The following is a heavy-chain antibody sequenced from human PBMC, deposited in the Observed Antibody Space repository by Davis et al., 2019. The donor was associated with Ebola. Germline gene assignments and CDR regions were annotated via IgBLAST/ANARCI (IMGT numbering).Heavy chain of an antibody. D-gene: IGHD1-7*01. CDR3: ARAPERGITGTKGWEYFQH. CDR2: IIPILGIA. J-gene: IGHJ1*01. V-gene: IGHV1-69*10. Sequence: SVKVSCKASGYTFTSYDINWVRQATGQGLEWMGGIIPILGIANYAQKFQGRVTITADESTSTAYMELSSLRSEDTALYYCARAPERGITGTKGWEYFQHWGQGTLVTVSS. CDR1: GYTFTSYD.